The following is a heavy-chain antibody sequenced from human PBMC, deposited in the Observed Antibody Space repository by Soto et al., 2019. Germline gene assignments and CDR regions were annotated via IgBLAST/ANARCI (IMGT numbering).Heavy chain of an antibody. CDR1: GASISSGSYY. Sequence: QVQLQESGPGRVKPSQTLTLTCTVSGASISSGSYYWSWIRQLPGKGLEWIGYISNSGSTYYNPSLKSRVTISVDTSKNQFSLRVSSVTAADTAVYYCARAVYSNHVYWGQGTLVTVSS. D-gene: IGHD4-4*01. J-gene: IGHJ4*02. V-gene: IGHV4-31*03. CDR2: ISNSGST. CDR3: ARAVYSNHVY.